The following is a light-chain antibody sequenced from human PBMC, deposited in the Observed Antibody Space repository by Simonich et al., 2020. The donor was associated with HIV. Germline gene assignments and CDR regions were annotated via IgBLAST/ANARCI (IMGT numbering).Light chain of an antibody. Sequence: DIVMTQSPDSLAVSLGARATINCKSSQRVLYSSNNKNYLAWYQQKPGQPPKLLIYWASTRESGVPDRVRGSGSGTDFTLTISSLQAEDVAVYYCHQYYSSPHTFGQGTKLEI. V-gene: IGKV4-1*01. CDR3: HQYYSSPHT. CDR2: WAS. J-gene: IGKJ2*01. CDR1: QRVLYSSNNKNY.